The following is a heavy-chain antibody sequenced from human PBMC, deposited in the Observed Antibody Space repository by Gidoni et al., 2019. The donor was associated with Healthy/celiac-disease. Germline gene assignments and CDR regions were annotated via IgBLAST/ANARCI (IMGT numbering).Heavy chain of an antibody. CDR2: ISSSSSYI. J-gene: IGHJ3*02. D-gene: IGHD6-19*01. V-gene: IGHV3-21*01. CDR1: GFTFSSYS. Sequence: EVQLVESGGGLVKPGGSLRLSCAASGFTFSSYSMNWVRQAPGKGLEWASSISSSSSYIYYADSVKGRFTISRDNAKNSLYLQMNSLRAEDTAVYYCARVVAVAGRAFDIWGQGTMVTVSS. CDR3: ARVVAVAGRAFDI.